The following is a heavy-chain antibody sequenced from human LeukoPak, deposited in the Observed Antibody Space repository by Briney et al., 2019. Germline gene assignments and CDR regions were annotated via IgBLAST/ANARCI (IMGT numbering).Heavy chain of an antibody. D-gene: IGHD3-22*01. Sequence: GGSLRLSCAASGFTFSSYGMHWVRQAPGKGLEWVAVISYDGSNKYYADSVKGRFTISRDNSKNTLYLQMNSLRAEDTAVYYCAKDYYDSSGQRGAFDIWGQGTTVTVSS. J-gene: IGHJ3*02. CDR1: GFTFSSYG. CDR3: AKDYYDSSGQRGAFDI. V-gene: IGHV3-30*18. CDR2: ISYDGSNK.